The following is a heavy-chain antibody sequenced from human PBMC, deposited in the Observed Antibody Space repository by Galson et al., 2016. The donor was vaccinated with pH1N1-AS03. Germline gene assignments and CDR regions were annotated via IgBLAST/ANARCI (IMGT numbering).Heavy chain of an antibody. Sequence: SVKASCKASGYTFNTYDMNWVRQAPGQGLEWMGWINTNTGNPTYAQGFTGRFVFSLDTSVSTAYLHISSLKAEDTAVYYCARDKSGSFQDAFDIWGQGTTVTVSS. CDR2: INTNTGNP. CDR3: ARDKSGSFQDAFDI. D-gene: IGHD1-1*01. CDR1: GYTFNTYD. V-gene: IGHV7-4-1*02. J-gene: IGHJ3*02.